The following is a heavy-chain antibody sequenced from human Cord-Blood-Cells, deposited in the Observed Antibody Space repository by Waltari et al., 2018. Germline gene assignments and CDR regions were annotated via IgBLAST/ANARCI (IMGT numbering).Heavy chain of an antibody. CDR1: GGSISSSTW. Sequence: QVQLQESGPGLVKPSGTLSLTCAVSGGSISSSTWWSWVRQPPGTGLEWIGEIYQSGSTNYNPSLKSRVTISVDKSKNQFSLKLSSVTAADTAVYYCACRSYYYDSSGYYYYFDYWGQGTLVTVSS. D-gene: IGHD3-22*01. CDR2: IYQSGST. J-gene: IGHJ4*02. V-gene: IGHV4-4*02. CDR3: ACRSYYYDSSGYYYYFDY.